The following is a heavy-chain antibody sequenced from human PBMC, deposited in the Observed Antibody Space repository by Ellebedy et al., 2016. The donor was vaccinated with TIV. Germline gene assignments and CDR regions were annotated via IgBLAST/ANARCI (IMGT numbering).Heavy chain of an antibody. J-gene: IGHJ4*02. CDR1: GFTFDSYA. V-gene: IGHV3-30-3*01. CDR3: ARDLDKSSGWYGGAAY. D-gene: IGHD6-19*01. CDR2: ISHDGSSQ. Sequence: PGGSLRLSCVASGFTFDSYAMHWVRQAPGKGLEWVAVISHDGSSQYYADSVKGRFTVSRDNSITTVYLERTSLRAEDTALYYCARDLDKSSGWYGGAAYWGQGTQVTVSS.